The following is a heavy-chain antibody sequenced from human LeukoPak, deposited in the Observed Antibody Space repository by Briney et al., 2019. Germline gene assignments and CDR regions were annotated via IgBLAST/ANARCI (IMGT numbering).Heavy chain of an antibody. J-gene: IGHJ4*02. Sequence: SETLSLTCTVSGGSISSSSYYWGWIRQPPGKGLEWIGSIYYSGSTYYNPSLKSRVTISVVTSKNQFSLKLSSVTAADTAVYYCARDELAAPFDYWGQGTLVTVSS. D-gene: IGHD6-6*01. CDR2: IYYSGST. CDR1: GGSISSSSYY. V-gene: IGHV4-39*07. CDR3: ARDELAAPFDY.